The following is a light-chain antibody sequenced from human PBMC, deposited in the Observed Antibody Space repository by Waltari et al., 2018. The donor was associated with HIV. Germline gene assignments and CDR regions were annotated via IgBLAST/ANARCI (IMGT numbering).Light chain of an antibody. CDR1: QGMSSA. V-gene: IGKV1-13*02. CDR3: QQFNSYPLT. CDR2: DAS. J-gene: IGKJ3*01. Sequence: ALQLTQSPSSLSASIEVRVTLTCRASQGMSSALAWYQQKPGNIPKLLIYDASTLQSGVPSRFSGSGSGTDFTLTISYLQPEDFATYYCQQFNSYPLTFGPGTKVDIK.